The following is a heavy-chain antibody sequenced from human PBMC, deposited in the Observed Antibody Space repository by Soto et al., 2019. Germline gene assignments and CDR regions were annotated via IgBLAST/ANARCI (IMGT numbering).Heavy chain of an antibody. CDR1: GGTFSSYA. J-gene: IGHJ6*02. V-gene: IGHV1-69*13. Sequence: SVKVSCKASGGTFSSYAISWVRQAPGQGLEWMGGIIPIFGTANYAQKFQGRVTITADESTSTAYMELSSLRSEDTAVYYCASRTIFGVVIMAYYYYGMDVWGQGTTVTVSS. D-gene: IGHD3-3*01. CDR2: IIPIFGTA. CDR3: ASRTIFGVVIMAYYYYGMDV.